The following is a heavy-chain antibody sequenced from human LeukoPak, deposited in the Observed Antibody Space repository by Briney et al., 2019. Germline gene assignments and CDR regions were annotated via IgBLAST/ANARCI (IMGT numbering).Heavy chain of an antibody. V-gene: IGHV3-49*04. Sequence: GGSLRLSCTASGFTFGDYAMSWVRQAPGKGLEWVGFIRSKAYGGTTEYAASVKGRFTISRDDSKSIAYLQMNSLKTEDTAVYYCTRDQPPGIAAAGTEDYWGQGTLVTVSS. CDR1: GFTFGDYA. J-gene: IGHJ4*02. CDR3: TRDQPPGIAAAGTEDY. D-gene: IGHD6-13*01. CDR2: IRSKAYGGTT.